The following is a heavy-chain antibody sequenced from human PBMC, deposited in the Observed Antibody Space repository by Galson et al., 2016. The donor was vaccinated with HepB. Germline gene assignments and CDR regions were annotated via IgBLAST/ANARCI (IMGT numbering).Heavy chain of an antibody. CDR1: GFTVTANY. Sequence: SLRLSCAASGFTVTANYMTWVRQAPGKGLEWVSVVYAGGKTYYTDSVKGRFAVSRDTSTNTMYLQMNSLRTEDTAVYYCARERGSSSWYGSSSMVSFEYWGQGTLVTVSS. V-gene: IGHV3-66*01. D-gene: IGHD6-13*01. J-gene: IGHJ4*02. CDR3: ARERGSSSWYGSSSMVSFEY. CDR2: VYAGGKT.